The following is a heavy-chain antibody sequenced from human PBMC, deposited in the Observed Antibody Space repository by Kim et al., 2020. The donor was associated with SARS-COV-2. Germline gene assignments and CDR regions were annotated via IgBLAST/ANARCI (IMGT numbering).Heavy chain of an antibody. Sequence: PSFQGHVTISADKSISTAYLQWSSLKASDTAMYYCARYYDFWSGYYTVDYWGQGTLVTVSS. J-gene: IGHJ4*02. CDR3: ARYYDFWSGYYTVDY. D-gene: IGHD3-3*01. V-gene: IGHV5-10-1*01.